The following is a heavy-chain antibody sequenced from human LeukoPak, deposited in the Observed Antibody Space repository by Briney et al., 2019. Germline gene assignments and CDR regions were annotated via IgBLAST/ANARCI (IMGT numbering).Heavy chain of an antibody. CDR3: AIDTGSYGAYCYYYYMDV. D-gene: IGHD5-18*01. J-gene: IGHJ6*03. CDR2: IKQDGSEK. CDR1: GFTFSSYW. V-gene: IGHV3-7*01. Sequence: GGSLRLSCAASGFTFSSYWMSWVRQAPGKGLEWVANIKQDGSEKYYVDSVKGRFTISRDNAKNSLYLQMNSLRAEDTAVYYCAIDTGSYGAYCYYYYMDVWGKGTTVTISS.